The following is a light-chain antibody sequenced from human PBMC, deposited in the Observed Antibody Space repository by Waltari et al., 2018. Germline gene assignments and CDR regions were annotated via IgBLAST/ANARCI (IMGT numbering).Light chain of an antibody. V-gene: IGLV2-14*01. CDR1: DSDVGAYDF. CDR3: SSYTTSSAPGV. Sequence: QSALTQPASVSGSPGQSITISCSGTDSDVGAYDFFSWYQQHPGKAPHLIIYEVSNRPAGIANRFSASKSGNTASLTISGLQAEDEADYYCSSYTTSSAPGVFGTGTRVTVL. CDR2: EVS. J-gene: IGLJ1*01.